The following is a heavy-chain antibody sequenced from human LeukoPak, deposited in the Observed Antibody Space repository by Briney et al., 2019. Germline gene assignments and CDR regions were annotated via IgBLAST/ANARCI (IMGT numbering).Heavy chain of an antibody. CDR2: IGYDGSNK. CDR3: AKRGGTTVTTSNFHMDV. J-gene: IGHJ6*03. Sequence: GGSLRLSCAAPGFTFSSYGMPWVRQAPGKGLEWVAFIGYDGSNKYTADSASGRFTLSRDTSKDTLYLQMNSLRAEDTAVYYCAKRGGTTVTTSNFHMDVWGKGTTVTVSS. V-gene: IGHV3-30*02. CDR1: GFTFSSYG. D-gene: IGHD4-17*01.